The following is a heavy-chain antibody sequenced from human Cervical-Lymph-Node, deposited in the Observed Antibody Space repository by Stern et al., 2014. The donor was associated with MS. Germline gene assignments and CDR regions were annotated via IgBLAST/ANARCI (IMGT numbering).Heavy chain of an antibody. V-gene: IGHV1-18*01. J-gene: IGHJ3*02. CDR3: ARGLLGSENAFDI. Sequence: QVQLVQSGAEVKKPGASVKVSCKASGYTFTSYGISWVRQDPGQGLEWMGWISALTGTTNYAQKLQARVTMTSDTSSSTAYMELRSLRSHDTAVYSCARGLLGSENAFDIWCQGTMVTFSS. D-gene: IGHD2-15*01. CDR1: GYTFTSYG. CDR2: ISALTGTT.